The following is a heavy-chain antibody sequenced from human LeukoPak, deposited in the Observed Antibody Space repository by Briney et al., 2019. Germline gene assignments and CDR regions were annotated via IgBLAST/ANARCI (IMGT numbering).Heavy chain of an antibody. V-gene: IGHV3-30-3*01. CDR2: ISYDGSNK. CDR1: GFTFSSYA. Sequence: PGGSLRLSCAASGFTFSSYAMHWVRQAPGKGLEWVAVISYDGSNKYYADSVKGRFTISRDNSKNTLYLLMNSLRAEDTAVYYCAKDVPAAYFDYWGQGTLVTVSS. CDR3: AKDVPAAYFDY. D-gene: IGHD2-2*01. J-gene: IGHJ4*02.